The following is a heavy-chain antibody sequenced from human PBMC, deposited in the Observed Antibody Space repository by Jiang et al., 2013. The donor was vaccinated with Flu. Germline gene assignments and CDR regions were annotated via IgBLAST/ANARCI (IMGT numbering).Heavy chain of an antibody. J-gene: IGHJ3*02. D-gene: IGHD1-26*01. CDR1: GYTFSDHY. Sequence: SGAEVKKPGTSVKVSCDVSGYTFSDHYMHWVRLAPGIGLEWMGLVDPDTGHTIYAEKFQGRVILSADTSTDKAYLELSSLRSEDTALYYCATLYSGSHTAPFEIWGQGTMITVSS. CDR3: ATLYSGSHTAPFEI. V-gene: IGHV1-69-2*01. CDR2: VDPDTGHT.